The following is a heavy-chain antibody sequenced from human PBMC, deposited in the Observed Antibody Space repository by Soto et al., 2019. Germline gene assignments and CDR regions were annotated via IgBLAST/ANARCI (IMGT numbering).Heavy chain of an antibody. Sequence: PGVSLRLACAASGFTFSSYGMHWVRQAPGKGLEWVAVIWYDGSNKYYADSVKGRFTISRDNSKNTLYLQMNRLRAEDTAVYYCARDLRIAAAGYYYYYYGMDVWGQGTTVTVSS. CDR3: ARDLRIAAAGYYYYYYGMDV. V-gene: IGHV3-33*01. CDR1: GFTFSSYG. D-gene: IGHD6-13*01. J-gene: IGHJ6*02. CDR2: IWYDGSNK.